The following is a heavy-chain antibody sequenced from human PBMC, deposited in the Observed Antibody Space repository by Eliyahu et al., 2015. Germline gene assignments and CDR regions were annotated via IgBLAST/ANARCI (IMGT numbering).Heavy chain of an antibody. CDR1: GGTFSSYT. CDR3: ARGRVGATYDAFDI. J-gene: IGHJ3*02. D-gene: IGHD1-26*01. Sequence: EVKKPGSSVKVSCKASGGTFSSYTISWVRQAPGQGLEWMGRIIPILGIANYAQKFQGRVTITADKSTSTAYMELSSPRSEGTAVYYCARGRVGATYDAFDIWGQGTMVTVSS. CDR2: IIPILGIA. V-gene: IGHV1-69*02.